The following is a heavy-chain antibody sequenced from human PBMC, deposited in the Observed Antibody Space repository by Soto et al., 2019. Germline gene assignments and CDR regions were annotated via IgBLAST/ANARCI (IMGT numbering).Heavy chain of an antibody. CDR3: SRSPGWYYFYY. CDR1: GASIRTMNW. J-gene: IGHJ4*02. CDR2: IYNTGNP. D-gene: IGHD3-9*01. Sequence: QVQLQESGPGLVKPSETMSLTCIVSGASIRTMNWFSWVRQPPGKGMEWIGEIYNTGNPNYNPSLKSRVNMSVDNSKNQDSLNLNSVTAAEYAVYYCSRSPGWYYFYYWGQGTLVIVSS. V-gene: IGHV4-4*02.